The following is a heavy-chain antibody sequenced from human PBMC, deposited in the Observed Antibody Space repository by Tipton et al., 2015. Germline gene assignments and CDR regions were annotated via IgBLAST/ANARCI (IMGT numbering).Heavy chain of an antibody. Sequence: TLSLTCTVSGDSISTYYWSWIRQPAGKGLEWIGRIYTGGRTNYNPFLKSRVTMSVDTSKNQFSLKLSSVTAADTAVYYCARDRYYHSRGMDYWYFDLWGRGTLVTVSS. CDR2: IYTGGRT. J-gene: IGHJ2*01. V-gene: IGHV4-4*07. CDR3: ARDRYYHSRGMDYWYFDL. CDR1: GDSISTYY. D-gene: IGHD3-22*01.